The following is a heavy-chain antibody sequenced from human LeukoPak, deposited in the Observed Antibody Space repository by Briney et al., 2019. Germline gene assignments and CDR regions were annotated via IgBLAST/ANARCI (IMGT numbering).Heavy chain of an antibody. J-gene: IGHJ5*02. Sequence: GSLRLSCAASGFTFSSYWMHWVRQAPGKGLVWVSRINSDGSSTSYADSVKGRFTISRDNAKNTLYLQMNSLRAEDTAVYYCARARFWSGVNWFDPWGQGTLVTVSS. V-gene: IGHV3-74*01. CDR2: INSDGSST. D-gene: IGHD3-3*01. CDR1: GFTFSSYW. CDR3: ARARFWSGVNWFDP.